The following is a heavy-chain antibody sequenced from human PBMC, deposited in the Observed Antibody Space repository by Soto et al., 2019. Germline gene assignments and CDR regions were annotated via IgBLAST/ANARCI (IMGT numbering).Heavy chain of an antibody. CDR3: TKLSCTSSTCYFPGWFDP. Sequence: SETLSLTCTVSGDSISGGASFWSWIRQPPGKGLEWIANVYYSGSSYYNPSLKSRLTISVDTTKNQFSLQLKSMTAADTAVYYCTKLSCTSSTCYFPGWFDPWGQGTLVTVSS. CDR1: GDSISGGASF. D-gene: IGHD2-2*01. J-gene: IGHJ5*02. V-gene: IGHV4-30-4*03. CDR2: VYYSGSS.